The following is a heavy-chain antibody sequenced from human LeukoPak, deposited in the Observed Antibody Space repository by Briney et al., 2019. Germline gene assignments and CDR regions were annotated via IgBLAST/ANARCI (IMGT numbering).Heavy chain of an antibody. Sequence: GGSLRLSCAASGFSFGGYTMNWVRQAPGKGLEWVSSISGSSSYIYYRDSVKGRFTISRDNAKNSLYLQMNSLRVEDTAVYSCARGGSPPEALGDAFDIWGQGQWSPSLQ. CDR3: ARGGSPPEALGDAFDI. CDR2: ISGSSSYI. CDR1: GFSFGGYT. D-gene: IGHD1-26*01. V-gene: IGHV3-21*01. J-gene: IGHJ3*02.